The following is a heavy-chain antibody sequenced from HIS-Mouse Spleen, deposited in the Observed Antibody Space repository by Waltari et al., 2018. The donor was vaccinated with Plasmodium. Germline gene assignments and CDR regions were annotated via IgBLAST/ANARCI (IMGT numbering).Heavy chain of an antibody. J-gene: IGHJ4*02. CDR1: GGSFSGYY. Sequence: QVQLQQWCAGLLTPSETLSLTCAVYGGSFSGYYWSGIRQPPGKGLEWIGEINHSGSTNYNPSLKSRVTISVDTSKNQFSLKLSSVTAADTAVYYCARGPGYSSGWYYFDYWGQGTLFPVSS. CDR2: INHSGST. V-gene: IGHV4-34*01. CDR3: ARGPGYSSGWYYFDY. D-gene: IGHD6-19*01.